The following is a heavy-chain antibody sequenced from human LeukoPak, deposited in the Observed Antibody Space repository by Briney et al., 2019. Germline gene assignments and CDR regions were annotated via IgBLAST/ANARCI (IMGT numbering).Heavy chain of an antibody. J-gene: IGHJ6*04. D-gene: IGHD1-26*01. CDR1: GGSVSSNSAA. Sequence: SQTLSLTCAISGGSVSSNSAARNWIRQSPSRGLEWLGRTYYRSKWYNGYAVPVKSRITTNPDTSKNQFSLQLNSVTPEDTALYYCARSGDTGSLDVWGKGTTVTVSS. CDR2: TYYRSKWYN. V-gene: IGHV6-1*01. CDR3: ARSGDTGSLDV.